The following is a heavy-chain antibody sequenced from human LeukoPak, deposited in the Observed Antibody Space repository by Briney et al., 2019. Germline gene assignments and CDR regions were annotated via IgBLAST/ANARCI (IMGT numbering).Heavy chain of an antibody. CDR3: ARDRYASRFYVMDV. D-gene: IGHD2-2*01. Sequence: GGSLRLSCELSGFTFRRYAMHWVRQAPGKGLEWLAVVSYDGGNEYYADSVKGRFTISRGKSRNTAFLQMDSLRHEDTGVYFCARDRYASRFYVMDVWGQGTTVVVSS. CDR1: GFTFRRYA. V-gene: IGHV3-30*04. CDR2: VSYDGGNE. J-gene: IGHJ6*02.